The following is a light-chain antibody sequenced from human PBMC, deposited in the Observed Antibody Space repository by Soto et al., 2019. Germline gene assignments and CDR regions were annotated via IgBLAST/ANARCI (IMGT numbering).Light chain of an antibody. J-gene: IGKJ5*01. V-gene: IGKV3-15*01. CDR3: QQYSSWPPIT. CDR2: DTS. CDR1: QSISSNY. Sequence: IVLTQSAGTLSLYPGERATLSCRASQSISSNYFAWYQQKPGQAPRLLIYDTSTWATGIPARFSGSGSGTEFTLTISSLQSEDFAVYYCQQYSSWPPITFGQGTRLEIK.